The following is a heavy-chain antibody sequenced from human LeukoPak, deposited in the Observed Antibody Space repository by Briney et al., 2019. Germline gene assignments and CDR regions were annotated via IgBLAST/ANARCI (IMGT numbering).Heavy chain of an antibody. Sequence: SETLSLTCAVYGGSFSGYYWSWIRQPPGKGLEWIGEINHSGSTYYNPSLKSRVTISVDTSKNQFSLKLSSVTAADTAVYYCARVGGTMVRGVMDYWGQGTLVTVSS. CDR2: INHSGST. CDR1: GGSFSGYY. V-gene: IGHV4-34*01. J-gene: IGHJ4*02. CDR3: ARVGGTMVRGVMDY. D-gene: IGHD3-10*01.